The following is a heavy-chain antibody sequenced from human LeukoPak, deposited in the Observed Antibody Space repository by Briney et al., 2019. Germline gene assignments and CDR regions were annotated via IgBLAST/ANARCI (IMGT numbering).Heavy chain of an antibody. D-gene: IGHD3-10*01. CDR1: GGSISSYY. CDR2: IYTSGST. J-gene: IGHJ5*02. CDR3: ARDLWFGELLSYNWFDP. Sequence: PSEILSLTCTVSGGSISSYYWSWIRQPAGKGLEWIGRIYTSGSTNYNPSLKSRVTMSVDTSKNQFSLKLSSVTAADTAVYYCARDLWFGELLSYNWFDPWGQGTLVTVSS. V-gene: IGHV4-4*07.